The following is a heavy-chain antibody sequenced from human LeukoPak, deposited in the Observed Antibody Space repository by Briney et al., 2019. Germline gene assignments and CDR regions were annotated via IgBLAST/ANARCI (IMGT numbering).Heavy chain of an antibody. CDR3: ARERHDYGDFDY. D-gene: IGHD4-17*01. CDR1: GGTFSSYA. CDR2: IIPIFGTA. J-gene: IGHJ4*02. Sequence: SVKVSCKASGGTFSSYAISWVRQAPGQGLEWMGGIIPIFGTANYAQKFQGRVTITADKSTSTAYMELSSLRSEDTAVYYCARERHDYGDFDYWGQGTLVTVSS. V-gene: IGHV1-69*06.